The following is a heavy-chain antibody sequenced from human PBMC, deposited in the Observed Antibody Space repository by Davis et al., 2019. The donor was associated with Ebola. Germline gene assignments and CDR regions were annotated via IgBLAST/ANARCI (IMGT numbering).Heavy chain of an antibody. D-gene: IGHD2/OR15-2a*01. V-gene: IGHV3-74*01. Sequence: HTGGSLRLSCAASGFSFSNFWMHWVRQAPGKGLVWVSRINSDGSSTSYADSVKGRFTISRDNSRGTLYLQMNSLRVEDTAIYYCVKDSSNIWFDIWGRGTLVTVSS. J-gene: IGHJ3*02. CDR3: VKDSSNIWFDI. CDR2: INSDGSST. CDR1: GFSFSNFW.